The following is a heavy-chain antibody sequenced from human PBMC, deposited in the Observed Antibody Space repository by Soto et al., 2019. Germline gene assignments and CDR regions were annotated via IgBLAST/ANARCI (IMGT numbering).Heavy chain of an antibody. CDR2: ICGSGGTT. J-gene: IGHJ5*02. V-gene: IGHV3-23*01. D-gene: IGHD3-22*01. CDR1: GFIFNNYA. CDR3: AKNRISSCYDVEAS. Sequence: GGSLRLSCAASGFIFNNYAISWVRQAPGKGLEWVSVICGSGGTTFYADSVKGRFTISRDDSKNTLYLQMNSLRAEDSAVYYYAKNRISSCYDVEASWGQGTLVTVSS.